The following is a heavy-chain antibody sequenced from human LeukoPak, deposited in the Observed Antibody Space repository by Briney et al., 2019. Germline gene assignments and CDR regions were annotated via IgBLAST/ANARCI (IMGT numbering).Heavy chain of an antibody. Sequence: PSETLSLTCTVSGGSISSYYWSWIRQPAGKGLEWIGRIYTRGSTNYNPSLKSRVTISVDTSKNQFSLKLSSVTAADTAVYYCAVYYDSSGYYREGYYFDYWGQGTLATVSS. J-gene: IGHJ4*02. CDR1: GGSISSYY. CDR2: IYTRGST. D-gene: IGHD3-22*01. V-gene: IGHV4-4*07. CDR3: AVYYDSSGYYREGYYFDY.